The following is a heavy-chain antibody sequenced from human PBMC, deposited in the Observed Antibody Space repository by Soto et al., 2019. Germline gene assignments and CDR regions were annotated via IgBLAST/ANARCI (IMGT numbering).Heavy chain of an antibody. Sequence: SGFTFSNAWMSWVRQAPGKGLEWVGRIKSKTDGGTTDYAAPVKGRFTISRDDSKNTLYLQMNSLKTEDTAVYYCTTNLIAAAGPFDYWGQGTLVTVSS. CDR2: IKSKTDGGTT. V-gene: IGHV3-15*01. CDR1: GFTFSNAW. J-gene: IGHJ4*02. D-gene: IGHD6-13*01. CDR3: TTNLIAAAGPFDY.